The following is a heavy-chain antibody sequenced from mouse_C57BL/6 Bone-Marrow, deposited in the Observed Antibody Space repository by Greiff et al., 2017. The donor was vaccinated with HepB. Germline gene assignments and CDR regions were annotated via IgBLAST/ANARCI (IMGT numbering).Heavy chain of an antibody. J-gene: IGHJ1*03. D-gene: IGHD1-1*01. V-gene: IGHV5-17*01. Sequence: DVMLVESGGGLVKPGGSLKLSCAASGFTFSDYGMHWVRQAPEKGLEWVAYISSGSSTIYYADTVKGRFTISRDNAKNTLFLQMTSLRSEDTAMYYCARTSSTTVVAKDWYFDVWGTGTTVTVSS. CDR3: ARTSSTTVVAKDWYFDV. CDR2: ISSGSSTI. CDR1: GFTFSDYG.